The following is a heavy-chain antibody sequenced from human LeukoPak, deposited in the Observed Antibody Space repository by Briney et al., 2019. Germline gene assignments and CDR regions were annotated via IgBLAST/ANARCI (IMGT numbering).Heavy chain of an antibody. D-gene: IGHD2-2*01. CDR3: ARGRYDRHLDA. J-gene: IGHJ5*02. V-gene: IGHV1-2*06. CDR1: GYTFIDSF. CDR2: INSGGRT. Sequence: ASVKVSCQTSGYTFIDSFLHWVRQAPGQSLEWVGRINSGGRTDYAQKFQGRVTLTRDTSISTAYMDLSSLTSDDTAMYYCARGRYDRHLDAWGQGTLVIVSS.